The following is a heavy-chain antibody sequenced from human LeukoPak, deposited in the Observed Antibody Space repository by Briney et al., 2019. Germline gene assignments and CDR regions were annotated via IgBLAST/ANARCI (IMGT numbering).Heavy chain of an antibody. V-gene: IGHV1-18*01. CDR2: ISSNSDNT. Sequence: ASVKVSCKASGYTFTSYGISWVRQAPGQGLEWMGWISSNSDNTNYAQKLQGRVTMTTDTSTSTAYMELRSLRSDDTALYFCARDWGSIKVIADYWGQGTLVTVSS. CDR1: GYTFTSYG. CDR3: ARDWGSIKVIADY. D-gene: IGHD7-27*01. J-gene: IGHJ4*02.